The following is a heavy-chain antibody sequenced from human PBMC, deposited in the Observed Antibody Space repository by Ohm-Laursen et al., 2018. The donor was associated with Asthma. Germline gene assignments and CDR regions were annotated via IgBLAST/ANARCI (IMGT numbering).Heavy chain of an antibody. D-gene: IGHD2-15*01. V-gene: IGHV1-69*13. J-gene: IGHJ4*02. CDR3: ARKAGSCITSNCYSLDF. CDR2: INSVFGTS. CDR1: GGTLGTSV. Sequence: GASVTVSCKSLGGTLGTSVIGWVRQAPGQGLEWLGGINSVFGTSTYAQKFHDRFTITADESTSTVYMTLSSLTSEDTAVYYCARKAGSCITSNCYSLDFWGQGTLVTVSS.